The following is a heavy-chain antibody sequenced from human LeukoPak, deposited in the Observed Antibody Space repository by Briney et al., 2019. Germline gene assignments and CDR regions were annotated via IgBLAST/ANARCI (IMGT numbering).Heavy chain of an antibody. CDR2: IYSGGGT. J-gene: IGHJ6*03. Sequence: GGSLRLSCAASGFTVTTYYMSWVRQAPGKGLQWVSVIYSGGGTYYADSVKGRFTISRDNSKNTLYLQMNSLRAEDTAVYYCARADSSSWYYYYYYMDVWGKGTTVTVSS. CDR1: GFTVTTYY. V-gene: IGHV3-53*05. CDR3: ARADSSSWYYYYYYMDV. D-gene: IGHD6-13*01.